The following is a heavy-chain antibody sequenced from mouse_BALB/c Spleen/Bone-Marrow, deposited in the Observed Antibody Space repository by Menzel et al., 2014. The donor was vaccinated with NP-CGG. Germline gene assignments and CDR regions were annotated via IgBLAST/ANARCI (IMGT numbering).Heavy chain of an antibody. V-gene: IGHV1-74*01. D-gene: IGHD2-3*01. J-gene: IGHJ1*01. Sequence: QVQLQQPGAELVRPGASVKLSCKASGYTFTSYWMNWVKQRPEQGLEWIGRIDPYDSETHYNQKFKDKAILTVDKSSSTAYMQNSSLTSEDSAVYYCASYDGYYEGEWCFDVWGAGTTVTVSS. CDR3: ASYDGYYEGEWCFDV. CDR2: IDPYDSET. CDR1: GYTFTSYW.